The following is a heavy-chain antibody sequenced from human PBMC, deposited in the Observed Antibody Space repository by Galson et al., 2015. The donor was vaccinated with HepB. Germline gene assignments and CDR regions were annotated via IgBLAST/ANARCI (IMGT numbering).Heavy chain of an antibody. CDR3: ARDPNYICDS. J-gene: IGHJ4*02. D-gene: IGHD1-7*01. V-gene: IGHV1-18*01. Sequence: SVKVSCKASGYTFTSNGLSWVRQAPGQGLEWMGWISTHSGDTKSAQKFQGRLIMTTDTSTATAYMELRSLTSDDTAVYFCARDPNYICDSWGQGTLVTVSS. CDR2: ISTHSGDT. CDR1: GYTFTSNG.